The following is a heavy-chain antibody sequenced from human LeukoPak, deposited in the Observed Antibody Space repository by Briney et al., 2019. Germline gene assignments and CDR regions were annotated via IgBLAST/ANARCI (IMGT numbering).Heavy chain of an antibody. CDR1: GGSISSYH. J-gene: IGHJ4*02. D-gene: IGHD3-3*01. Sequence: SETLSLTCTVSGGSISSYHWSWIRQPAGKGLEWIGRIYTSGSTNYNPSLKSRVTTSVDTSKNQFSLKLSSVTAADTAVYYCARASIWSGYRFDYWGQGTLVTVSS. CDR2: IYTSGST. V-gene: IGHV4-4*07. CDR3: ARASIWSGYRFDY.